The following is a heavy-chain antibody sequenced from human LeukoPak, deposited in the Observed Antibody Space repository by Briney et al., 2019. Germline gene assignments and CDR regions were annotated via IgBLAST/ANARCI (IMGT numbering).Heavy chain of an antibody. CDR3: ARAYYYDSSGPPCGFWWY. CDR2: IYYSGST. CDR1: GGSISSSNYY. D-gene: IGHD3-22*01. J-gene: IGHJ4*02. V-gene: IGHV4-39*01. Sequence: SETLSLTCTVSGGSISSSNYYWGWIRQPPGKGLEWIGSIYYSGSTYYNPSLKRGVTISVDTSKNQFSLKLSSVTAADTAVYYCARAYYYDSSGPPCGFWWYWGQGTLVTVSS.